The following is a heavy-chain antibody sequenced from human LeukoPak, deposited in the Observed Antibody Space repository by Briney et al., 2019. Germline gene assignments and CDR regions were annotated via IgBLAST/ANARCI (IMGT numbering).Heavy chain of an antibody. D-gene: IGHD2-2*02. Sequence: SETLSLTCTVSGGSISSSSYYWGWIRQPPGKGLEWIGSIYYSGSTYYNPSLKSRVTISVDTSKNQFSLKLSSVTAADTAVYYCARLQYCSSTSCYKGTHWYFDLWGRGTLVTVSS. V-gene: IGHV4-39*01. J-gene: IGHJ2*01. CDR2: IYYSGST. CDR3: ARLQYCSSTSCYKGTHWYFDL. CDR1: GGSISSSSYY.